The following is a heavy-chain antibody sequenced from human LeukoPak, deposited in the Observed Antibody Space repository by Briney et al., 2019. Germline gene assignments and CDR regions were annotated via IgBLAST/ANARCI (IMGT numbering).Heavy chain of an antibody. CDR3: ARPGYSSSSRVYYYYMDV. CDR2: ISAYNGNT. D-gene: IGHD6-6*01. CDR1: GYTFTSYG. V-gene: IGHV1-18*01. J-gene: IGHJ6*03. Sequence: GASVKVSCKASGYTFTSYGISWVRQAPGQGLEWMGWISAYNGNTNYAQKLQGRVTITADKSTSTAYMELSSLRSEDTAVYYCARPGYSSSSRVYYYYMDVWGKGTTVTVSS.